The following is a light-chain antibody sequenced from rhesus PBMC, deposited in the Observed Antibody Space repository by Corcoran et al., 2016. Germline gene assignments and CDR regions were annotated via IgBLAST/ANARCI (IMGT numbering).Light chain of an antibody. CDR2: GVS. V-gene: IGKV2-104*02. CDR1: QSLLHSGGKTY. Sequence: DIVMTQTPLSLPVTPGEPASISCRSSQSLLHSGGKTYLCWYMQKPGQSPQILIHGVSNRAYGVPARLSGRGLGTDFTLKIRRVEAEDVGVYYFMQGIQLPLTFGGGTKGEIK. CDR3: MQGIQLPLT. J-gene: IGKJ4*01.